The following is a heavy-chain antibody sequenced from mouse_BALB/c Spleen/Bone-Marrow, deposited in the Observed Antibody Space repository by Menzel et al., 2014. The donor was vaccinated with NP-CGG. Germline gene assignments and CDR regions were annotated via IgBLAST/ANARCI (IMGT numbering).Heavy chain of an antibody. CDR2: ISTYPGNT. CDR1: GYTFTDYA. J-gene: IGHJ3*01. V-gene: IGHV1-67*01. Sequence: LQQFGPELVRPGGSVKISCKGSGYTFTDYAMHWVKQSHAKSLEWIGVISTYPGNTNYNQKFKGKATMTVDKSSSTAYMELARLTSEDSAIYYCARVNRYDDAWFAYWGQGTLVTVSA. CDR3: ARVNRYDDAWFAY. D-gene: IGHD2-14*01.